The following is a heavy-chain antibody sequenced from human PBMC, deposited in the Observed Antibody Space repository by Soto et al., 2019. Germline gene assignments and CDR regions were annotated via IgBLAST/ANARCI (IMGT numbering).Heavy chain of an antibody. V-gene: IGHV3-7*03. CDR1: GFTFSNFW. D-gene: IGHD2-15*01. J-gene: IGHJ4*02. CDR3: ARLRAGGFHDY. CDR2: IKEDGSGR. Sequence: EVQLVESGGGLVQPGESLRLSCTASGFTFSNFWMSWVRQAPGKGLEWVANIKEDGSGRYHVDSVKGRFTISRDNAKNSLYLQMNSLRAEDTAVFYCARLRAGGFHDYGGQGTLVTVSS.